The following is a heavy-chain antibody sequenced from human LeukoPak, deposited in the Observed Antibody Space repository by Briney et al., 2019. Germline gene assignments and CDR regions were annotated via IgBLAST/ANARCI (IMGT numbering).Heavy chain of an antibody. Sequence: GGSLRLSCAASGSTFDEYAMHWVRQAPGKGLEWVSGISWNSGSIGYADSVKGRFTISRDNAKNSLYLQMNSLRAEDTALYYCAKVGSGWIYYFDYWGQGTLVTVSS. V-gene: IGHV3-9*01. CDR3: AKVGSGWIYYFDY. D-gene: IGHD6-19*01. CDR1: GSTFDEYA. J-gene: IGHJ4*02. CDR2: ISWNSGSI.